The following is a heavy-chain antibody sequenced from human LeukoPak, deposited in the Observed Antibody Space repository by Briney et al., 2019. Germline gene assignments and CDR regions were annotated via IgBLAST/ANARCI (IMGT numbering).Heavy chain of an antibody. J-gene: IGHJ5*02. V-gene: IGHV3-9*01. D-gene: IGHD5-12*01. CDR2: ISWNSVSI. CDR1: GFTLDDYV. CDR3: SRDRLGGLDL. Sequence: GGSLRLSCAASGFTLDDYVMHWVRQAPGKGLEWVSGISWNSVSIGYADSVKGRFTISRDNAKNSVYLQMNSLRPEDTAVYYCSRDRLGGLDLWGQGTLVTVSS.